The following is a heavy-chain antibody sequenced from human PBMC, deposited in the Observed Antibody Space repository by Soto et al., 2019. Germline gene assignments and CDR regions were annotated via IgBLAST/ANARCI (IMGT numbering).Heavy chain of an antibody. Sequence: EVQLVESGGGLVQPGGSLRLSCAASGFTFSSYDMQWVRQTTGKGLEWVSGIGTAGDTYYVGSVKGRFTISRQNVKNSLYLQMNSLRAEDTAVYYCARSYVMDVWGQGTTGIVSS. J-gene: IGHJ6*02. CDR1: GFTFSSYD. V-gene: IGHV3-13*01. CDR3: ARSYVMDV. CDR2: IGTAGDT.